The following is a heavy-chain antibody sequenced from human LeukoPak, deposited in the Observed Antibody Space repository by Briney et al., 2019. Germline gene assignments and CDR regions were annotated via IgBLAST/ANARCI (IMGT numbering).Heavy chain of an antibody. CDR3: ARVFYYYDSSGYYYEVFDY. CDR2: ISSSSSTI. CDR1: GFTFSSYS. D-gene: IGHD3-22*01. V-gene: IGHV3-48*01. J-gene: IGHJ4*02. Sequence: PGGSLRLSCAASGFTFSSYSMNWVRQAPGKGLEWVSYISSSSSTIYYADSVKGRFTISRDNAKNSLYLQMNSLRAEDTAVYYCARVFYYYDSSGYYYEVFDYWGQGTLVTASS.